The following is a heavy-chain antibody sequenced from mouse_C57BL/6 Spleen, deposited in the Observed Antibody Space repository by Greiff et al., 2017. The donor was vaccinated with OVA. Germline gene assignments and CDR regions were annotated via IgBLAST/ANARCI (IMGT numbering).Heavy chain of an antibody. CDR3: ASLLLWDAMDY. J-gene: IGHJ4*01. CDR2: ISSGGSYT. CDR1: GFTFSSYG. Sequence: EVQLVESGGDLVKPGGSLKLSCAASGFTFSSYGMSWVRQTPDKRLEWVATISSGGSYTYYPDSVKGRFTISRDNAKNTLYLQMSSLKSEDTAMYYCASLLLWDAMDYWGQGTSVTVSS. V-gene: IGHV5-6*01. D-gene: IGHD1-1*02.